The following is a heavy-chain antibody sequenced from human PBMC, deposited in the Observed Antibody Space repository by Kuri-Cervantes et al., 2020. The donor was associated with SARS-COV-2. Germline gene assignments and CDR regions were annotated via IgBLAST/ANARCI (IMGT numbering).Heavy chain of an antibody. CDR1: GFTFSSYA. CDR2: ISGSGGST. D-gene: IGHD3-16*01. V-gene: IGHV3-23*01. J-gene: IGHJ6*02. Sequence: LSLTCAASGFTFSSYAMSWVRQAPGKGLEWVSAISGSGGSTYYADSVKGRFTISRDNSKNTLYLQMNSLRAEDTAVYYCAKGGAADNHYYYYYGMDVWGQGTTVTVSS. CDR3: AKGGAADNHYYYYYGMDV.